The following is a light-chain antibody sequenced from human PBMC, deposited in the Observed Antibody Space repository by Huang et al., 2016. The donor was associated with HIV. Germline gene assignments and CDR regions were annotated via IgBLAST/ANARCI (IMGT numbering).Light chain of an antibody. J-gene: IGKJ5*01. V-gene: IGKV3-15*01. CDR1: ESVSSS. CDR2: DAS. Sequence: EIVMTQSPDTLSVFPGERVTLSCRASESVSSSLAWYQQKSGQAPRLLIYDASTRATGIPDRFSGSGSGTACTLTINSLLSEDIAVYYCQQYSDWPPITFGQGTRLDMK. CDR3: QQYSDWPPIT.